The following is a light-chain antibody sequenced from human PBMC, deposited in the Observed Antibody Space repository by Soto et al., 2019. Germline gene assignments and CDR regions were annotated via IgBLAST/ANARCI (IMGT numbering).Light chain of an antibody. CDR1: SSDVGAYNY. CDR2: DVS. CDR3: CSYAGSYTLV. V-gene: IGLV2-11*01. Sequence: QSALTQPRSVSGSPEQSVTISCSGTSSDVGAYNYVSWYQQHPGKVPKLMIYDVSRRPSGVPDRFSGSKSGNTASLTISGLQADDEADYYCCSYAGSYTLVFGGGTKVTV. J-gene: IGLJ3*02.